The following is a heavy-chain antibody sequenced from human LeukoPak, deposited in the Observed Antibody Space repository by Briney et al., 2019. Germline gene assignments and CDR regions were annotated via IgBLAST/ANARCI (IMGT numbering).Heavy chain of an antibody. V-gene: IGHV3-23*01. J-gene: IGHJ3*02. CDR1: GFTFSKYS. CDR2: ITGSGGNT. D-gene: IGHD4-23*01. CDR3: AKHYAGNAMGAFEI. Sequence: EGSLRLSCAASGFTFSKYSMSWVRQAPGQGLEWVSAITGSGGNTNYADSVKGRFTISRDNSMNTLYLQVNTLRAEDTAVYYCAKHYAGNAMGAFEIWGQGTMVTVSS.